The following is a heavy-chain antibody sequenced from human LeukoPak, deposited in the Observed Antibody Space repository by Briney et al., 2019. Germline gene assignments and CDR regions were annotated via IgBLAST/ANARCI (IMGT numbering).Heavy chain of an antibody. CDR3: ARVGAQKVDY. Sequence: SETLSLTCAVYGGSFSGYYWSWIRQPPGKGLEWIGYIYYSGSTNYNPSLKSRVTISVDTSKNQFSLKLSSVTAADTAVYYCARVGAQKVDYWGQGTLVTVSS. CDR1: GGSFSGYY. CDR2: IYYSGST. D-gene: IGHD1-26*01. V-gene: IGHV4-59*01. J-gene: IGHJ4*02.